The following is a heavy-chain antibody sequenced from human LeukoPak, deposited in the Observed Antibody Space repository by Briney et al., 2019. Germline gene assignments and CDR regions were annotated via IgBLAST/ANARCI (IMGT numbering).Heavy chain of an antibody. CDR3: AKDRRDEAYGSGGADYFDY. CDR2: ISASCGST. V-gene: IGHV3-23*01. J-gene: IGHJ4*02. D-gene: IGHD3-10*01. CDR1: GFTFSTYA. Sequence: GGSLRLSCAASGFTFSTYAMSWVRHVRGKGLELVAAISASCGSTYYADSVKDRFTISRDNSKTTLNLQMNSLRAEDTAVYYCAKDRRDEAYGSGGADYFDYWGQGTLVTVSS.